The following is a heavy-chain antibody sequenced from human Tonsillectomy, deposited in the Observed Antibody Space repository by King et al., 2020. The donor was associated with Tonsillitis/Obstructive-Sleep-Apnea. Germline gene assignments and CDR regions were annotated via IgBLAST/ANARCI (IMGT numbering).Heavy chain of an antibody. CDR1: GLSFRSYS. CDR2: ISRSSMYI. CDR3: ARGGAAVVSGVDY. D-gene: IGHD4-23*01. J-gene: IGHJ4*02. V-gene: IGHV3-21*01. Sequence: QLVESGGGLVKPGGSLRLSCAASGLSFRSYSMNWFCHAPWRGLDWVSSISRSSMYIYYADSVKGRFTISRENAKNSLYLQMDSLRAEDTAVYYCARGGAAVVSGVDYWGQGALVTVSS.